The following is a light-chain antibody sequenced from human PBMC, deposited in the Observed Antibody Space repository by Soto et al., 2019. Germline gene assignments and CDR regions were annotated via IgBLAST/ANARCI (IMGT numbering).Light chain of an antibody. Sequence: EIVMTQSPATLSVSPGERATLSCRASQSVSSDLAWYQQKPGQAPRLLIYDASTRATGIPARFSGSGSGTEFTLTISSLQSEDFAMYYCQQYGDSPWTFGQGTRVDFK. J-gene: IGKJ1*01. CDR3: QQYGDSPWT. V-gene: IGKV3-15*01. CDR2: DAS. CDR1: QSVSSD.